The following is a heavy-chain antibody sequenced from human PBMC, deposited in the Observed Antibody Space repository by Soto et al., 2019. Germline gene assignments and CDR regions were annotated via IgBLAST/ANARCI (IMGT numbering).Heavy chain of an antibody. CDR2: ISGSGGST. CDR3: AKDYYDSSGYYYLAGY. Sequence: GGSLSLSCAASGFTFSSYAMSWVRQAPGKGLEWVSAISGSGGSTYYADSVKGRFTISRDNSKNTLYLQMNSLRAEDTAVYYCAKDYYDSSGYYYLAGYWGQGTLVTVSS. CDR1: GFTFSSYA. D-gene: IGHD3-22*01. V-gene: IGHV3-23*01. J-gene: IGHJ4*02.